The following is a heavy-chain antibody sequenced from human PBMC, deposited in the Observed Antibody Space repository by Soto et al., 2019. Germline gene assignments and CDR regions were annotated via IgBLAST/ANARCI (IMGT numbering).Heavy chain of an antibody. D-gene: IGHD4-4*01. CDR2: IITILGIA. V-gene: IGHV1-69*08. CDR1: GHTFSSYT. J-gene: IGHJ5*02. Sequence: QVQLVQSGAEVKKPASSVKVSCKASGHTFSSYTISWVRQAPGQGLEWMGRIITILGIANYAQKLQGRVTITADKTTSTACMELSSLRSEDTAVYYCARDLDYMGGWFDPWGQGTLVTVSS. CDR3: ARDLDYMGGWFDP.